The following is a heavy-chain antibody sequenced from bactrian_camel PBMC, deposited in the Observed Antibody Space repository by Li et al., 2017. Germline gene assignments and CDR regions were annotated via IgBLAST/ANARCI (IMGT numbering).Heavy chain of an antibody. D-gene: IGHD2*01. CDR3: AGTDVPGVVGPCMSIST. J-gene: IGHJ4*01. V-gene: IGHV3S40*01. CDR2: IGSGSASHYV. Sequence: VQLVESGGDLVQPGGSLRLSCATSGFPFTSFGMSWVRQAPGKGLEWVSCIGSGSASHYVYYADSVKGRFTISRDDAKNTKYLQLNGLKMEDTAMYYYAGTDVPGVVGPCMSISTGARGPRSPSP. CDR1: GFPFTSFG.